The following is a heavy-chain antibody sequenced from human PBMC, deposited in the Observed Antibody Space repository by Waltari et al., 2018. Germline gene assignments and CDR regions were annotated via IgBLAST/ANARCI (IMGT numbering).Heavy chain of an antibody. CDR3: ARGRPTPRQNRGGFDY. CDR2: IIPTLGTA. V-gene: IGHV1-69*05. Sequence: QVQLVQSGAEVKKPGSSVKVSCKASGGTFSSYAISWVRQAPGQGLEWMGGIIPTLGTANYAQTFQGRVTITTDESTSTAYMELSSLRSEDTAVYYCARGRPTPRQNRGGFDYWGQGTLVTVSS. D-gene: IGHD3-16*01. CDR1: GGTFSSYA. J-gene: IGHJ4*02.